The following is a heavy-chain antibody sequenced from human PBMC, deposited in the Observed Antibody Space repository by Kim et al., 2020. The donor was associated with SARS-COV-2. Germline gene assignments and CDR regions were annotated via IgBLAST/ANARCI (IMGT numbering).Heavy chain of an antibody. V-gene: IGHV3-30*18. J-gene: IGHJ4*02. CDR3: TKAFPWGQVRGYGEFDY. Sequence: GGSLRLSCAGSGFTFTNDGLHWVRQAPGKGLEWVAATYYDGNNKNYAGSMKGRFTISRDNSMNTVYLQMNSLRAEDTAVYFCTKAFPWGQVRGYGEFDYWGQGTLVTVSS. CDR1: GFTFTNDG. CDR2: TYYDGNNK. D-gene: IGHD3-10*01.